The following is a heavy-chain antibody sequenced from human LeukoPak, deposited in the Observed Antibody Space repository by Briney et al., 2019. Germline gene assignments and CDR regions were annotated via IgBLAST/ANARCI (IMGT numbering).Heavy chain of an antibody. Sequence: SETLSLTCAVYGGSFSGYYWSWIRQPPGKGLEWIGEVNHSGSTNYNPSLKSRVTISVDTSKNQFSLKLSSVTAADTAVYYCARDLLVQLEPHFDYWGQGTLVTVSS. V-gene: IGHV4-34*01. CDR3: ARDLLVQLEPHFDY. CDR2: VNHSGST. CDR1: GGSFSGYY. J-gene: IGHJ4*02. D-gene: IGHD1-1*01.